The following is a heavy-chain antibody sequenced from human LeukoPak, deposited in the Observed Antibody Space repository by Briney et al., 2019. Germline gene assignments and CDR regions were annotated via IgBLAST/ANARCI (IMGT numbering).Heavy chain of an antibody. V-gene: IGHV3-30*18. CDR2: ISYDGSNK. Sequence: GGALRLSCAASGFTFSSYGMHWVRQAPGKGLERVAVISYDGSNKYYADSVKGRFTISRDNSKNTLYLQMNSLRAEDTAVYYCAKTDSSGYSDAFDIWGQGTMVTVSS. CDR1: GFTFSSYG. CDR3: AKTDSSGYSDAFDI. J-gene: IGHJ3*02. D-gene: IGHD3-22*01.